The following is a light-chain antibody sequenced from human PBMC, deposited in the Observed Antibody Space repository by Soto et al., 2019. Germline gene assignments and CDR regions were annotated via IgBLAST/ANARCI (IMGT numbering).Light chain of an antibody. CDR1: QSISSW. J-gene: IGKJ1*01. CDR2: DAS. V-gene: IGKV1-5*01. Sequence: DIQMTQSPSTLSASVGDRVTITCRASQSISSWLAWYQQKPGKAPKLLIYDASSLESGVPSRFRGSGSGTEFTLTISSLQPDDFATYYCQQDNSYWTFGQGTKVEIK. CDR3: QQDNSYWT.